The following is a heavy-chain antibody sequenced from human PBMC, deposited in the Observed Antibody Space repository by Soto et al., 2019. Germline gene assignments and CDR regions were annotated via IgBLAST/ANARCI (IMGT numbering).Heavy chain of an antibody. J-gene: IGHJ6*02. Sequence: QVQVVQSGDEVKKPGASVKVSCKASGYTFTNYGFSWVRQAPGQGLEWMGWISGYNGNTKYAEKFQGRVTMTTDPSTSTAHMELRSLRSDDTAVYYWASEGQAPYYYDGMDVWGQGTAVTVSS. CDR3: ASEGQAPYYYDGMDV. V-gene: IGHV1-18*01. CDR1: GYTFTNYG. CDR2: ISGYNGNT.